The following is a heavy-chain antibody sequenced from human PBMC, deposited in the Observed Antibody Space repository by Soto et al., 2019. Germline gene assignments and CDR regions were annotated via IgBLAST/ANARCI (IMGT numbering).Heavy chain of an antibody. CDR1: GYTFTGYY. J-gene: IGHJ6*02. V-gene: IGHV1-2*04. CDR2: INPNSGGT. CDR3: ARDRGPESDYYYGMDV. D-gene: IGHD3-10*01. Sequence: GASVKVSCKASGYTFTGYYMHWVRQAPGQGLEWMGWINPNSGGTNYAQKFQGWVTMTRDTSISTAYMELSRLRSDDTAVYYCARDRGPESDYYYGMDVWGQGTTVTVSS.